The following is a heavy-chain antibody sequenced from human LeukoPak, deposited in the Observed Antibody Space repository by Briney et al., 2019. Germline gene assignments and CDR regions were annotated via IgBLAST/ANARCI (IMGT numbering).Heavy chain of an antibody. V-gene: IGHV3-7*01. D-gene: IGHD1-26*01. CDR2: IKQDGYEK. J-gene: IGHJ4*02. CDR3: ARDKIVGPTTLDY. Sequence: PGGSLRLSCAASGFIFSGYWMSWVRQTPEKGLEWVANIKQDGYEKYYVDSVKGRFTISRDNAKNSLYLQMNSLRADDTAIYYCARDKIVGPTTLDYWGQGTLVTVSS. CDR1: GFIFSGYW.